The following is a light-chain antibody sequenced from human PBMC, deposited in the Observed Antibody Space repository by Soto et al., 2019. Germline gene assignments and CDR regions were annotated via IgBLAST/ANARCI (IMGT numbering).Light chain of an antibody. CDR2: DVS. J-gene: IGLJ1*01. V-gene: IGLV2-11*01. Sequence: QSALTQPRSVSGSPGQSVTISCTGTSSDVGGYKSVSWYQQHPGKAPELMIYDVSKRPSGVPDRFSGSKSGNTASLTISGLQAEDEADYYCCSFAGTSYVLGTGTKLTVL. CDR1: SSDVGGYKS. CDR3: CSFAGTSYV.